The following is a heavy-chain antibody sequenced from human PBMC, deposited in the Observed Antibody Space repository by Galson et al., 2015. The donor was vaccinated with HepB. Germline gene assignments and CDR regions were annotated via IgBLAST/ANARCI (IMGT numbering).Heavy chain of an antibody. D-gene: IGHD5-12*01. CDR1: GYSFTSYW. J-gene: IGHJ4*02. Sequence: QSGAEVKKPGESLRISCKGSGYSFTSYWISWVRQMPGKGLEWMGRIDPSDSYTNYSPSFQGHVTISADKSISTAYLQWSSLKASDTAMYYCARHPTERGYSGYGPLNFDYWGQGTLVTVSS. CDR3: ARHPTERGYSGYGPLNFDY. V-gene: IGHV5-10-1*01. CDR2: IDPSDSYT.